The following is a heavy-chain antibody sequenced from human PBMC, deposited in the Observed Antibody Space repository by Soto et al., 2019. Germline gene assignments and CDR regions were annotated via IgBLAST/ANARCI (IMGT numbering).Heavy chain of an antibody. J-gene: IGHJ3*02. CDR2: IFHTGST. CDR3: ARGATATTARGAFDI. D-gene: IGHD1-1*01. Sequence: QVQLQESGPGLMKPSQTLSLTCSVSAGSISSPGYYWSWIRQHPGKGLEWLGYIFHTGSTDYNPSLKSRLTMSVDKSKNQFSLKLTAVTAADTAMYYCARGATATTARGAFDIWGQGTMVTVSS. CDR1: AGSISSPGYY. V-gene: IGHV4-31*03.